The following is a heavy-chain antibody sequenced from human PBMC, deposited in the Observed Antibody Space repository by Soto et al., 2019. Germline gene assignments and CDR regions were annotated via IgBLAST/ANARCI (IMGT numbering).Heavy chain of an antibody. D-gene: IGHD1-26*01. CDR2: ITPDGTEQ. Sequence: QVQLMESGGGVVQPGRSLRLSCAASGFTFNTYAMHWVRQAPGKGLEWVAVITPDGTEQYYADSVKGRFTISRDNSKYTLYLQMNSLGLEDMSIYHCAKRGILGAQGMAYFDLWGRGTLVTVSS. V-gene: IGHV3-30*18. CDR3: AKRGILGAQGMAYFDL. J-gene: IGHJ2*01. CDR1: GFTFNTYA.